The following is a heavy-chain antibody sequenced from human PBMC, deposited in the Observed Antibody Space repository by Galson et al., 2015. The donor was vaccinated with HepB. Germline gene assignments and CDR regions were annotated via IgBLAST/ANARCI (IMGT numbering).Heavy chain of an antibody. D-gene: IGHD1-26*01. Sequence: SLKLSCTASGCTFSSYAIHWVRQAPGQGLEWVAVITSIFSTENYAQKVKGRVTITRDDSKSTVYMEMNSLRAEDTAVYYCARGGWERICNFDFWGQGTMVTVSS. V-gene: IGHV1-69*05. CDR3: ARGGWERICNFDF. CDR1: GCTFSSYA. CDR2: ITSIFSTE. J-gene: IGHJ4*02.